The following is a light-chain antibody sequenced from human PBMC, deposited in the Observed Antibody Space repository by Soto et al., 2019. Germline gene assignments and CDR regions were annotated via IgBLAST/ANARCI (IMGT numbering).Light chain of an antibody. J-gene: IGLJ2*01. CDR1: SSDVGGYNY. V-gene: IGLV2-14*01. CDR3: RSYTEAHTRI. Sequence: QSVLTQPASVSGSPGQSITISCTGTSSDVGGYNYVSWYQHHPGKAPKLMIYEVSNRPSGVSNRFSGSKSDNTASLTISGLQAEDEVDYYCRSYTEAHTRIFGGGTKLTVL. CDR2: EVS.